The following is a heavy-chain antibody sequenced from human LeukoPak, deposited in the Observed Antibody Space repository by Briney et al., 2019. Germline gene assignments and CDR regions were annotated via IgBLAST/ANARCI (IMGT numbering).Heavy chain of an antibody. Sequence: PSHTLSLTHTFSGGSLSSYYRRWIRQSPGEGLEWIGDIHDRGSTNYTPSLKSRVTISVDPSKNQVYLKLSSLTAADTAVYYCARSVLGYSYGLHIDYWGQGTVVTVSS. CDR2: IHDRGST. J-gene: IGHJ4*02. D-gene: IGHD5-18*01. CDR3: ARSVLGYSYGLHIDY. V-gene: IGHV4-59*07. CDR1: GGSLSSYY.